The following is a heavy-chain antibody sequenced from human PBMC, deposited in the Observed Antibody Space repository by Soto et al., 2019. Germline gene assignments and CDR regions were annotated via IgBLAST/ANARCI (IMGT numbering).Heavy chain of an antibody. CDR1: GFTFSSHG. CDR2: IRNKANSYTT. D-gene: IGHD4-4*01. CDR3: SRAGILTTPYYFDY. J-gene: IGHJ4*01. Sequence: GGSLRLSCAASGFTFSSHGMHWVRQAPGKGLEWVGRIRNKANSYTTEYAASVKGRFTISRDDPKNSLFLQMNSLKTEDTAVYYCSRAGILTTPYYFDYWGQGTLVTVSS. V-gene: IGHV3-72*01.